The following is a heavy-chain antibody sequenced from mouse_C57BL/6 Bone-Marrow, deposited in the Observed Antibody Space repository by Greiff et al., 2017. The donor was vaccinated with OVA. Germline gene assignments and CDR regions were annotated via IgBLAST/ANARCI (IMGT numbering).Heavy chain of an antibody. CDR1: GYTFTSYW. CDR2: IYPGSGST. CDR3: ARSAGSSLYAMDY. Sequence: QVQLRQPGAELVKPGASVKMSCKASGYTFTSYWITWVKQRPGQGLEWIGDIYPGSGSTNYNEKFKSKATLTVDTSSSTAYMQLSSLTSEDSAVYYCARSAGSSLYAMDYWGQGTSVTVSS. V-gene: IGHV1-55*01. J-gene: IGHJ4*01. D-gene: IGHD1-1*01.